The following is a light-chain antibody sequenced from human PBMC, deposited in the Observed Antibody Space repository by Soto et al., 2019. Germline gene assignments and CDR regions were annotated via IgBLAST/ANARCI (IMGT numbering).Light chain of an antibody. CDR3: LQHNTFPFT. CDR2: AAS. J-gene: IGKJ3*01. Sequence: DIQMTQSPSSLSASVGDRVTITCRASQGISVFLAWFQQKPGKGPKRLIYAASSLESGVPSRFSGSGSGTELTLTISSLQPEDFATYYCLQHNTFPFTFGPGTKVDIK. V-gene: IGKV1-17*01. CDR1: QGISVF.